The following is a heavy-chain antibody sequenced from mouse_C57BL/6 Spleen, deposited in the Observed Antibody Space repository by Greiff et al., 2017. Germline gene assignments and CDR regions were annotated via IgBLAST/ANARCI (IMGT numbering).Heavy chain of an antibody. D-gene: IGHD2-5*01. J-gene: IGHJ3*01. CDR3: AREGSNYEDAWFAY. CDR2: IYPGDGDT. V-gene: IGHV1-82*01. CDR1: GYAFRSSW. Sequence: QVQLQQSGPELVKPGASVKISCKASGYAFRSSWMNWVKQRPGKGLEWIGRIYPGDGDTNYNGKFKGKATLTADKSSSTAYMQLSSLTSEDSAVYFCAREGSNYEDAWFAYWGQGTLVTVSA.